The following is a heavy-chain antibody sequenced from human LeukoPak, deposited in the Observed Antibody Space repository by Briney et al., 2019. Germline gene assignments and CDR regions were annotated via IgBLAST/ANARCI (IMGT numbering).Heavy chain of an antibody. V-gene: IGHV4-39*02. CDR2: IYDSGST. CDR3: AGESPATPHPYFDY. CDR1: GSSISSGSYY. D-gene: IGHD2-15*01. J-gene: IGHJ4*02. Sequence: SETLSLTCSVSGSSISSGSYYWVWIRQPPGKGLEWIGSIYDSGSTYYNPSLKSRVTISVDTSKNQFSLKLSSVTAADTAVYFCAGESPATPHPYFDYWGQGTLVTASS.